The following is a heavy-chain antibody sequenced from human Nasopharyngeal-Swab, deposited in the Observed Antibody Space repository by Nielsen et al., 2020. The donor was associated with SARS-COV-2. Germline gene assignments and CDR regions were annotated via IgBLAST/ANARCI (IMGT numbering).Heavy chain of an antibody. V-gene: IGHV3-21*01. Sequence: GESLKISCAASGFTFSSYAMSWVRQAPGKGLEWVSSISSSSSYIYYADSVKGRFTISRDNAKNSLYLQMNSLRAEDTAVYYCARDPLAVAGIGEVVDYWGQGTLVTVSS. D-gene: IGHD6-19*01. CDR2: ISSSSSYI. CDR1: GFTFSSYA. CDR3: ARDPLAVAGIGEVVDY. J-gene: IGHJ4*02.